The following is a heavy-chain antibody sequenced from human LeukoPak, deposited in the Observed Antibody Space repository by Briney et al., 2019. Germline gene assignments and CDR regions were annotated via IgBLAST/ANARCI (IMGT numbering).Heavy chain of an antibody. CDR2: ISAYNGNT. V-gene: IGHV1-18*01. CDR3: ARELRFLEWLLPSDAFDI. CDR1: GYTFTSYG. J-gene: IGHJ3*02. Sequence: GASVKVSCKASGYTFTSYGISWVRQAPGQGLEWMGWISAYNGNTNYAQKLQGRVTMTTDTSTSTAYMELRSLRSDDTAVYYCARELRFLEWLLPSDAFDIWGQGTMVTVSS. D-gene: IGHD3-3*01.